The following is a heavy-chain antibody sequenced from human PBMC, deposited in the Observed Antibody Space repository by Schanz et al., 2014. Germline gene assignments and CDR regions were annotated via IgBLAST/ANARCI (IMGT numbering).Heavy chain of an antibody. CDR2: INPSGGGT. J-gene: IGHJ4*02. CDR3: ARAPTAYCSDTSCLGTPFDY. Sequence: QVQLVQSGAEVKKPGASVKVSCKASGYTFVSYSMHWVRQAPGQGLEWMGIINPSGGGTSYALRFQDRVTVTRDTSRSTVYMELSSLRSEDTAVYYCARAPTAYCSDTSCLGTPFDYWGQGTQVTGSS. V-gene: IGHV1-46*03. D-gene: IGHD2-2*01. CDR1: GYTFVSYS.